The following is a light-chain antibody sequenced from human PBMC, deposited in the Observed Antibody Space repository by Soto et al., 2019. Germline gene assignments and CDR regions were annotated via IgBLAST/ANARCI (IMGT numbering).Light chain of an antibody. CDR3: QQYTSYSAWT. V-gene: IGKV1-5*03. J-gene: IGKJ1*01. CDR1: QSISSW. CDR2: KAS. Sequence: DIQMTQSPSTLSASVGDRVIITCRASQSISSWLAWYQQKPGKAPNLLIYKASTLESGVPSRFSGSGSGTEFTLTISSLQPDDFATYYCQQYTSYSAWTFGQGTKVEIK.